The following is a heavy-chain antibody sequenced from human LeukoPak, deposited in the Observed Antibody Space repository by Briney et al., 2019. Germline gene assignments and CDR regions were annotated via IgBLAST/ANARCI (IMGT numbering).Heavy chain of an antibody. D-gene: IGHD3-3*01. V-gene: IGHV3-7*01. CDR1: GFTFSTYW. Sequence: GGSLRLSCAASGFTFSTYWMTWVRQAPGKGLEWVANIKQDGSEKYYVDSVKGRFTISRDNAKNSLYLQMNSLRAEDTAVYYCARALRFLEWLRPRDYYYYMDVWGKGTTVTVSS. CDR3: ARALRFLEWLRPRDYYYYMDV. J-gene: IGHJ6*03. CDR2: IKQDGSEK.